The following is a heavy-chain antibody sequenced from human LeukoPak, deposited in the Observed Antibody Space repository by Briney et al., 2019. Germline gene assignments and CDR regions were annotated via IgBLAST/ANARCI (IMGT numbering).Heavy chain of an antibody. J-gene: IGHJ4*02. V-gene: IGHV4-4*07. CDR2: VYTSGST. CDR3: ARSMHITMVRGVIINPSYYFDY. D-gene: IGHD3-10*01. CDR1: GGSISSYY. Sequence: SETLSLTCTVSGGSISSYYWSWIRQPAGKGLEWIGRVYTSGSTNYNPSLKSRVTMSVDTSKNQFSLKQSSVTAADTAVYYCARSMHITMVRGVIINPSYYFDYWGQGTLVTVSS.